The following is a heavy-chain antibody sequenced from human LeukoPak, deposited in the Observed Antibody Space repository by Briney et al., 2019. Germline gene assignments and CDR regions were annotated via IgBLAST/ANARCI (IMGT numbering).Heavy chain of an antibody. Sequence: PSETLSLTCTVSGGSISSYYWSWLRQPPGKGLEWIGYIYYSGSTNYNPSLKSRVTMSVDTSKNQFSLKLSSVTATDTAVYYCARLYSSSFPLYWGQGTLVTVSS. J-gene: IGHJ4*02. D-gene: IGHD6-6*01. CDR1: GGSISSYY. V-gene: IGHV4-59*08. CDR2: IYYSGST. CDR3: ARLYSSSFPLY.